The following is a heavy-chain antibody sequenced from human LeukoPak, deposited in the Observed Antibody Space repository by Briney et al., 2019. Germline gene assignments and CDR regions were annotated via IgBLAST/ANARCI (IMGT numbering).Heavy chain of an antibody. CDR3: ARWSSSWYDYYYMDV. D-gene: IGHD6-13*01. CDR2: INPYNGNT. V-gene: IGHV1-18*01. J-gene: IGHJ6*03. CDR1: GYIFTNYR. Sequence: ASVKVSCKASGYIFTNYRVSWVRQAPGQGLEWMGWINPYNGNTNFAQGLQGRVTMTTDTSTSTAYMELRSLRSDDTAVYYCARWSSSWYDYYYMDVWGKGTTVTVSS.